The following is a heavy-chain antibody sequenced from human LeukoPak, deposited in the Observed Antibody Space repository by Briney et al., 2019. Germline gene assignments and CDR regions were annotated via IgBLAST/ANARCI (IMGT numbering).Heavy chain of an antibody. CDR3: AKGEYRSGSVDH. J-gene: IGHJ4*02. Sequence: PGGSLRLSCAASGFTFSNYGMHWVRQAPGKGLEWVAVISYDGSNKYYADSVKGRFTISRDNSKNTLYLQMDSLRAEDTAVYYCAKGEYRSGSVDHWGQGTLVTVSS. D-gene: IGHD3-10*01. CDR1: GFTFSNYG. V-gene: IGHV3-30*18. CDR2: ISYDGSNK.